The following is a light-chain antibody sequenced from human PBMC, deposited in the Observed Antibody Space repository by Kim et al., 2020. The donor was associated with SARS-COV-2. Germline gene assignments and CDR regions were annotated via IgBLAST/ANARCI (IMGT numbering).Light chain of an antibody. Sequence: AAEGDRVTCIGRASQSISSWLAWHKQKPGGAPKLLIYESSSLQSGAPSRFSGSGSGTEFTLTISSLQPDDFATYYCQQYVSYATFGQGTKVDIK. CDR1: QSISSW. CDR2: ESS. J-gene: IGKJ1*01. CDR3: QQYVSYAT. V-gene: IGKV1-5*03.